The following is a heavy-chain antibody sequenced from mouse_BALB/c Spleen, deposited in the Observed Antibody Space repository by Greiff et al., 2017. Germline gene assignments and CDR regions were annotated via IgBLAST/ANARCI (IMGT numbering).Heavy chain of an antibody. Sequence: EVQLQQSGPGLVKPSQSLSLTCSVTGYSITSGYYWNWIRQFPGNKLEWMGYISYDGSNNYNPSLKNRISITRDTSKNQFFLKLNSVTTEDTATYYCARDWGYWGQGTSVTVSS. CDR2: ISYDGSN. J-gene: IGHJ4*01. CDR3: ARDWGY. V-gene: IGHV3-6*02. CDR1: GYSITSGYY.